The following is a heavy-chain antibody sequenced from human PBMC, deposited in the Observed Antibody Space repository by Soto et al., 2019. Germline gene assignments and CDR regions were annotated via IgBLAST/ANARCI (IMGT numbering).Heavy chain of an antibody. V-gene: IGHV3-30*02. J-gene: IGHJ4*02. CDR2: IWYDGSNK. Sequence: GGSLRLSCAASGFTFSSYGMHWVRQAPGKGLEWVAVIWYDGSNKYYADSVKGRFTISRDNSKNTLYLQMNSLRAEDTAVYYCAKDHGLRSYYFDYWGQGTLVTVSS. CDR1: GFTFSSYG. D-gene: IGHD4-17*01. CDR3: AKDHGLRSYYFDY.